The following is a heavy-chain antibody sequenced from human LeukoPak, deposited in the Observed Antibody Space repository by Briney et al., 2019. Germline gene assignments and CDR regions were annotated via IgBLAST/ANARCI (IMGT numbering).Heavy chain of an antibody. CDR2: ISGSGGST. V-gene: IGHV3-23*01. CDR1: GFTFSSYA. CDR3: ARDLRRITMVRGVIKSLDWFDP. D-gene: IGHD3-10*01. J-gene: IGHJ5*02. Sequence: GGSLRLSCAASGFTFSSYAMSWVRQAPGKGLEWVSAISGSGGSTYYADSVKGRFTISRDNSKNTLYLQMNSLRAEDTAVYYCARDLRRITMVRGVIKSLDWFDPWGQGTLVTVSS.